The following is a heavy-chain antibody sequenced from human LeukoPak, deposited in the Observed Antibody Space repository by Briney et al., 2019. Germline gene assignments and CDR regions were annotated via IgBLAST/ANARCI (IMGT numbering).Heavy chain of an antibody. CDR2: IYPGDSDT. D-gene: IGHD4-11*01. J-gene: IGHJ6*03. CDR3: ARRLVTTGLDV. CDR1: VYSFTSYW. V-gene: IGHV5-51*01. Sequence: GESLKISCKSSVYSFTSYWIGWVRQMPGKGLEWMGVIYPGDSDTRYSPSFQGQVTISADKSISTAYLQWSSLKASDTAMYYCARRLVTTGLDVWGKGTTVTASS.